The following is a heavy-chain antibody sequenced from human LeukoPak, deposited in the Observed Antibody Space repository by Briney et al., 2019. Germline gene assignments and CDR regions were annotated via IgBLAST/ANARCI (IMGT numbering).Heavy chain of an antibody. CDR3: ARGKWSSGWYFDY. CDR1: GGSFSGYY. D-gene: IGHD6-19*01. V-gene: IGHV4-34*01. CDR2: INHSGST. Sequence: PSETLSLTCAVYGGSFSGYYWSWIRQPPGKGLEWIGVINHSGSTNYNPSLKSRVTISVDTSKNQFSLKLSSVTAADTAVYYCARGKWSSGWYFDYWGQGTLVTVSS. J-gene: IGHJ4*02.